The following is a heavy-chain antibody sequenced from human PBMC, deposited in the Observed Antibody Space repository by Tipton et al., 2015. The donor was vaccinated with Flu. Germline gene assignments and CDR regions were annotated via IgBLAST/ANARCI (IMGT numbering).Heavy chain of an antibody. V-gene: IGHV5-51*04. J-gene: IGHJ4*02. CDR2: IYPGDSDI. CDR3: VRPATAYNSDGY. CDR1: GYIFTNYW. D-gene: IGHD5-18*01. Sequence: VQLVQSGADVKKPGESLKISCKGSGYIFTNYWIGWVRQMPGKGLEWMGMIYPGDSDIRYGPSSQGQVTMSVDNPISTVYLQWSSLETSDTAVYYCVRPATAYNSDGYWGQGILVTVSS.